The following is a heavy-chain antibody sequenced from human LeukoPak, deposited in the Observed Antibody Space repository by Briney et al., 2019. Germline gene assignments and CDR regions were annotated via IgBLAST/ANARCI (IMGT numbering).Heavy chain of an antibody. J-gene: IGHJ6*04. D-gene: IGHD2-2*01. CDR1: GGSISSYY. CDR2: IYYSGST. CDR3: ARDNRYCSSTSCYGSYSDGMDV. V-gene: IGHV4-59*01. Sequence: SETLSLTCTVSGGSISSYYWSWIRQPPGKGLEWIGYIYYSGSTNYNPSLKSRVTISVDTSKNQFSLKLSSVTAADTAVYYCARDNRYCSSTSCYGSYSDGMDVWGKGTTVTVSS.